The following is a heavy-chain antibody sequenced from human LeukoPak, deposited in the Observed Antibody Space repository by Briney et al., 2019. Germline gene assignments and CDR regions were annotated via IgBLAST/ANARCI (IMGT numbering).Heavy chain of an antibody. CDR1: GDSISSSSYY. D-gene: IGHD4/OR15-4a*01. CDR3: ARGSNGANLSWLDP. CDR2: IYYSGST. V-gene: IGHV4-39*01. Sequence: SETLSLTCTVSGDSISSSSYYWGWIRQPPGKGLDWIGTIYYSGSTYYNPSLESRVTISIDTSKNQFSLKLNSVTAADTAVYYCARGSNGANLSWLDPWGQGTLVTVSS. J-gene: IGHJ5*02.